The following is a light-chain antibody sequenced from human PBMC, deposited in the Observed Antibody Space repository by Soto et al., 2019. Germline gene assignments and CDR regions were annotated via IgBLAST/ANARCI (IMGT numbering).Light chain of an antibody. CDR3: QQRSNWPRT. CDR2: DAS. J-gene: IGKJ4*01. Sequence: EIVLTQSPATLSLSPGERATLSCRASQSLSSYLAWYQQKPARAPRLLIYDASKRATGIPARFSGSGSGTDFTLTISSLEPEDFAVYYCQQRSNWPRTFGGGTKVEIK. CDR1: QSLSSY. V-gene: IGKV3-11*01.